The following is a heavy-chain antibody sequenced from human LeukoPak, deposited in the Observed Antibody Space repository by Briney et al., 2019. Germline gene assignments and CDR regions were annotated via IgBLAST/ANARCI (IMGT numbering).Heavy chain of an antibody. D-gene: IGHD2-2*01. Sequence: PETLSLTCTVSGGSISSYYWSWIRQPPGKGLEWIGYIYYSGSTNYNPSLKSRVTISVDTSKNQFSLKLSSVTAADTAVYYCARDTRKDYYYYGMDVWGQGTTVTVSS. V-gene: IGHV4-59*01. CDR2: IYYSGST. CDR1: GGSISSYY. J-gene: IGHJ6*02. CDR3: ARDTRKDYYYYGMDV.